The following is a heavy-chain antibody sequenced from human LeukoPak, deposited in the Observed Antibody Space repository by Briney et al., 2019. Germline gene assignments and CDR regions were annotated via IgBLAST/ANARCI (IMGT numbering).Heavy chain of an antibody. J-gene: IGHJ4*02. CDR2: IHTSGGT. V-gene: IGHV4-61*02. CDR1: GDSISSGSFY. CDR3: ARGHDYFDY. Sequence: PSETLSLTCTVSGDSISSGSFYWSWIRQPAGKEPEWIGRIHTSGGTDYSPSLKSRVTVSVDTSKNQFSLNLSSVTAADTAVFYCARGHDYFDYWGQGTLVTVSS.